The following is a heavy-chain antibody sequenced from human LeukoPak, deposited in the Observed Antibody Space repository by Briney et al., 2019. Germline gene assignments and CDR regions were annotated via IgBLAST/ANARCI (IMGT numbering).Heavy chain of an antibody. V-gene: IGHV3-30*02. CDR1: GFTFSSYG. D-gene: IGHD3-10*01. CDR2: IRYDGSNK. J-gene: IGHJ6*03. Sequence: GGSLRLSCAASGFTFSSYGMHWVRQAPGKGLEWVAFIRYDGSNKYYADSVKGRFTISRDNSKNTLYLQMNSLRAEDTAVYYCAKVDYGSGSYYKEYYYYYMDVWGKGTTVTISS. CDR3: AKVDYGSGSYYKEYYYYYMDV.